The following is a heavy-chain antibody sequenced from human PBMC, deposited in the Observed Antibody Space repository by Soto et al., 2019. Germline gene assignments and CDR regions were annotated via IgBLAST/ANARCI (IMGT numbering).Heavy chain of an antibody. CDR2: IIPILGIA. CDR3: ARSHKSGWIYWYFDL. J-gene: IGHJ2*01. Sequence: SVKVSCKASGGTFSSYTISWVRQAPGQGLEWMGRIIPILGIANYAQKFQGRVTITRDKSTSTAYMELSSLRSEDTAVYYCARSHKSGWIYWYFDLWGRGTLVTVSS. CDR1: GGTFSSYT. V-gene: IGHV1-69*02. D-gene: IGHD6-19*01.